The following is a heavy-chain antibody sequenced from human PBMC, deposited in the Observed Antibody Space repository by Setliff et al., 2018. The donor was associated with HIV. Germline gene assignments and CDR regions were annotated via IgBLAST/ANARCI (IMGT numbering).Heavy chain of an antibody. V-gene: IGHV1-24*01. J-gene: IGHJ3*02. Sequence: ASVKVSCKVSGYTLTELSRHWVRQAPGKGLEWMGGFDPEDGNTIYAQKFQGRVTMTADTSTDTAYMELSSLRSEDTAVYYCATVSHTNVAAHDAFDIWGQGTLVTVSS. D-gene: IGHD6-19*01. CDR2: FDPEDGNT. CDR3: ATVSHTNVAAHDAFDI. CDR1: GYTLTELS.